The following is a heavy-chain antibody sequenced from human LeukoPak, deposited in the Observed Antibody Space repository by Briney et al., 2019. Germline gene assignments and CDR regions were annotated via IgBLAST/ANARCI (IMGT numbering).Heavy chain of an antibody. CDR3: ARRAGAYSHPYDY. D-gene: IGHD4/OR15-4a*01. Sequence: GRSLRLSCTASGFTFSTYAMHWVRQAPGKGLEWVAVIPYDGSNKYYADSVKGRFTISRENSKNTLYLQMNSLRVEDTAVYYCARRAGAYSHPYDYWGQGTLVTVSS. V-gene: IGHV3-30*14. J-gene: IGHJ4*02. CDR2: IPYDGSNK. CDR1: GFTFSTYA.